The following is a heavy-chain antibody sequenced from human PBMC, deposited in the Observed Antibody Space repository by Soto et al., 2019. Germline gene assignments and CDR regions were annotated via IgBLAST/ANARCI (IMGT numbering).Heavy chain of an antibody. Sequence: ASVKVSCKASGYTFTSYGISWVRQAPGQGLEWMGWISAYNGNTNYAQKLQGRVTMTTDTSTSTAYMELRSLRSDDTAVYYCAREGNPSYYDSSGYYDYWGQGTLVTVSS. D-gene: IGHD3-22*01. V-gene: IGHV1-18*01. CDR3: AREGNPSYYDSSGYYDY. CDR1: GYTFTSYG. J-gene: IGHJ4*02. CDR2: ISAYNGNT.